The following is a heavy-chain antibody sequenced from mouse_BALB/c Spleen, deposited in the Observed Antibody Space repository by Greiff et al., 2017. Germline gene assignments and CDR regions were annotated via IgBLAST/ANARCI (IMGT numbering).Heavy chain of an antibody. D-gene: IGHD1-1*02. CDR3: ARSGRVAWFAY. CDR2: ILPGSGST. Sequence: VQLVESGAELMKPGASVKISCKATGYTFSSYWIEWVKQRPGHGLEWIGEILPGSGSTNYNEKFKGKATFTADTSSNTAYMQLSSLTSEDSAVYYCARSGRVAWFAYWGQGTLVTVSA. CDR1: GYTFSSYW. V-gene: IGHV1-9*01. J-gene: IGHJ3*01.